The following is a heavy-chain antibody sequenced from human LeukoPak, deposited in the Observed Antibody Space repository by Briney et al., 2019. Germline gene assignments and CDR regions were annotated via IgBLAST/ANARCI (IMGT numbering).Heavy chain of an antibody. CDR2: ISSSSSYI. CDR3: AIDRYSSGWYTFDY. V-gene: IGHV3-21*01. CDR1: GFTFSNFG. J-gene: IGHJ4*02. D-gene: IGHD6-19*01. Sequence: GGSLRLSCAASGFTFSNFGINWVRQAPGKGLEWVSSISSSSSYISYADSVKGRFAISRDNAKNSLDLQMNSLRAEDTAVYYCAIDRYSSGWYTFDYWGQGTLVTVSS.